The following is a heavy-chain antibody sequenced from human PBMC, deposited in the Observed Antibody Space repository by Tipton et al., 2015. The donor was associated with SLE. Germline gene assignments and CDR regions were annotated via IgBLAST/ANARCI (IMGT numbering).Heavy chain of an antibody. D-gene: IGHD6-13*01. CDR3: ALLAAAGGYFDY. CDR2: ISGSDVTT. V-gene: IGHV3-23*01. CDR1: GFTFSSYA. Sequence: SLRLSCAASGFTFSSYAMSWVRQAPGKGLEWVSSISGSDVTTYYADSVKGRFTISRDNSKNTLYLQMNSLRAEDTAVYYCALLAAAGGYFDYWGQGTLVTVSS. J-gene: IGHJ4*02.